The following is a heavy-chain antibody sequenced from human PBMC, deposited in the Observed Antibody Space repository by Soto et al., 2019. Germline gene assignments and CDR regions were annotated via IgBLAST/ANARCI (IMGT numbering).Heavy chain of an antibody. D-gene: IGHD3-9*01. CDR2: IYYRGST. J-gene: IGHJ4*02. V-gene: IGHV4-59*01. CDR1: GGSINSYY. CDR3: ARGFLTGYHY. Sequence: PSETLSLTCTVSGGSINSYYWNWIRQPPGKGLEWIGYIYYRGSTNYNPSLKSRVTISEDTSKNQFSLKLSSVTAADTAVYYCARGFLTGYHYWGQGILVTVSS.